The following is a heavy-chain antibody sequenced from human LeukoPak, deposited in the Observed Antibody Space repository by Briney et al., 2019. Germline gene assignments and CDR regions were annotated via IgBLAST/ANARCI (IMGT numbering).Heavy chain of an antibody. J-gene: IGHJ4*02. CDR1: GYTFANYG. CDR3: ARCPTSGGRCSEFDY. V-gene: IGHV1-18*01. Sequence: ASVTVSCKASGYTFANYGINWVRQAPGQGLEWMGWISVYNGNTNYAQNLQGRVTMTTDTSTSTAYMELKSLRSDDTAVYYCARCPTSGGRCSEFDYWGQGTLVTVSS. D-gene: IGHD2-15*01. CDR2: ISVYNGNT.